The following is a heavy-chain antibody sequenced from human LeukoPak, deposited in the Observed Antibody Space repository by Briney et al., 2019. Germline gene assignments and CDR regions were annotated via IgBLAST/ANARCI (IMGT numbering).Heavy chain of an antibody. J-gene: IGHJ4*02. V-gene: IGHV3-30*03. CDR2: ISYDGSNK. D-gene: IGHD3-22*01. CDR1: GFTFSSYG. Sequence: QPGRSLRLSCAASGFTFSSYGMHWVRQAPGKGLEWVAVISYDGSNKYYADSVKGRFTISRDNSKNTLYLQMNSLRAEDTAVYYCARDALYYDSSGYNFDYWGQGTLVTVSS. CDR3: ARDALYYDSSGYNFDY.